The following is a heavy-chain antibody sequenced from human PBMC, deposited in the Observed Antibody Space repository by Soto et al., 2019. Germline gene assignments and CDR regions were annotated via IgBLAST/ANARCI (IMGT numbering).Heavy chain of an antibody. V-gene: IGHV1-8*01. J-gene: IGHJ6*03. Sequence: ASVKVSCKASGYTFTSYDINWVRQATGQGLEWMGWMNPNSGNTGYAQKFQGRVTMTRNTSISTAYMELSSLRSEDTAVYYCARVIYCSGGSCYYYYMDVWGKGTTVTVSS. CDR1: GYTFTSYD. CDR2: MNPNSGNT. CDR3: ARVIYCSGGSCYYYYMDV. D-gene: IGHD2-15*01.